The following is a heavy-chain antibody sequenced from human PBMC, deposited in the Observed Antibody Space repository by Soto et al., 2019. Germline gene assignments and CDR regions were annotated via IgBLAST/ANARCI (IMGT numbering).Heavy chain of an antibody. V-gene: IGHV3-23*03. J-gene: IGHJ4*02. Sequence: EVQLLESGGGSAQPGGSLRISCAASGFTFRSYYMAWVRQAPGKGLEWISSIQNVGGTTYYADSVKGRFSISRDNSKDILILQMISLRAEDTAVYYCAKLLYRGVPGFFVDSWGQGTLVTVSS. CDR2: IQNVGGTT. D-gene: IGHD3-3*01. CDR3: AKLLYRGVPGFFVDS. CDR1: GFTFRSYY.